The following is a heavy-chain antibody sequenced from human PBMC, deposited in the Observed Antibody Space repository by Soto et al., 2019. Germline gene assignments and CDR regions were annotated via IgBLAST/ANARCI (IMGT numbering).Heavy chain of an antibody. CDR1: GYSFDTFG. D-gene: IGHD2-15*01. CDR3: ARCYCSVGSCFTCWHFDL. CDR2: ISIEKGDT. V-gene: IGHV1-18*01. Sequence: QVQVVQSGAEVKKPGASVKVACKASGYSFDTFGMSWVRQAPGQGLEWMGWISIEKGDTNSAQKFQDRITMTTDTSTSTAYMDLRSLTSADTAVYYCARCYCSVGSCFTCWHFDLWGRGTLVPVSS. J-gene: IGHJ2*01.